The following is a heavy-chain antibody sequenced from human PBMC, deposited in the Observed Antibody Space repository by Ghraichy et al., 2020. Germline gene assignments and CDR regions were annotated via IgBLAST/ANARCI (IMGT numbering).Heavy chain of an antibody. CDR3: ARGSTVVRFYYYDGMDV. CDR1: GFSFSSYS. Sequence: GGSLRLSCVGSGFSFSSYSMNWVRQSPGKGLEWVSYITSSGSFKSYADSVGGRFTISRDNAQNLLYLQMNSLRDEDTALHFCARGSTVVRFYYYDGMDVWGPGTTVTVSS. J-gene: IGHJ6*02. CDR2: ITSSGSFK. D-gene: IGHD4-23*01. V-gene: IGHV3-48*02.